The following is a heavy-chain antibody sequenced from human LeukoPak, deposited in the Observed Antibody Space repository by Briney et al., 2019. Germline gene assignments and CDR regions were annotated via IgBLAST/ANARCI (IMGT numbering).Heavy chain of an antibody. V-gene: IGHV3-7*01. CDR1: GFTFSGYW. J-gene: IGHJ3*01. CDR3: ARDSNPRGGYDAFDF. CDR2: IKGDESKK. Sequence: HTGGSLRLSCAASGFTFSGYWMTWVRQAAGKGLEWVANIKGDESKKYYVDSVKGRFTISRDNAKNSLYLQMNSLRAEDTAVYYCARDSNPRGGYDAFDFWGQGTLVTVSS. D-gene: IGHD3-10*01.